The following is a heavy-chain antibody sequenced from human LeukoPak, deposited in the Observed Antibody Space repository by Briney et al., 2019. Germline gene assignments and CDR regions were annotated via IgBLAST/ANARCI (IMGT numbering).Heavy chain of an antibody. CDR3: ARSRGFGDSEDAFEI. Sequence: ASVKVSCKASGYTFTGYHIHWVRQAPGQGLEWMGWINPNSGDTEYAQKFQGRVTMTRDTSISTVYMELRRLTSDDTAAYYCARSRGFGDSEDAFEIWGQGTRVIVSS. CDR1: GYTFTGYH. J-gene: IGHJ3*02. CDR2: INPNSGDT. D-gene: IGHD3-10*01. V-gene: IGHV1-2*02.